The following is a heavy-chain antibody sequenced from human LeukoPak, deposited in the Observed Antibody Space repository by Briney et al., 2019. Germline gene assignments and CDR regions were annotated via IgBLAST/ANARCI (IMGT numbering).Heavy chain of an antibody. J-gene: IGHJ4*02. D-gene: IGHD1-7*01. CDR3: AKDSLTGTTFSFDY. V-gene: IGHV3-21*01. CDR1: GFTFSSYS. Sequence: GGSLRLSCAASGFTFSSYSMNWVRQAPGKGLEWVSSISSSSSYIYYADSVKGRFTISRDNAKNSLYLQMNSLRAEDTAVYFCAKDSLTGTTFSFDYWGQGILVTVSS. CDR2: ISSSSSYI.